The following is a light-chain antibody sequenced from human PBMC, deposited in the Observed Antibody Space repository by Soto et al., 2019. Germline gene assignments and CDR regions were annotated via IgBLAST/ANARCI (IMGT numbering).Light chain of an antibody. Sequence: EIVMTQSPDTLSVSPGERATLSCRASQSVSTNLAWYQQKPGQAPRLLIFNASTRATGTAARFSGSGSGTEFTLTISSLQSEDFAVYYCQQYDLATGFGGGTKVEIK. CDR2: NAS. J-gene: IGKJ4*01. V-gene: IGKV3-15*01. CDR1: QSVSTN. CDR3: QQYDLATG.